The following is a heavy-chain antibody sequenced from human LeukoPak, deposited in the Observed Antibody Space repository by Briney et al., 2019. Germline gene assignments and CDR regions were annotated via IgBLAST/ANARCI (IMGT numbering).Heavy chain of an antibody. V-gene: IGHV4-59*12. CDR1: GGSISSYY. CDR3: ARELRNAFDI. J-gene: IGHJ3*02. Sequence: SETLSLTCTVSGGSISSYYWSWIRQPPGKGLEWIGYIYYSGSTNYNPSPKSRVTISVDTSKNQFSLKLSSVTAADTAVYYCARELRNAFDIWGQGTMVTVSS. CDR2: IYYSGST.